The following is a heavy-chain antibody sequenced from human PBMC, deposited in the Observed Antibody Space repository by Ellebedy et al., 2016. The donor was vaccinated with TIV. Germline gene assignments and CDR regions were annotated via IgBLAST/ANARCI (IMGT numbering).Heavy chain of an antibody. Sequence: SVKVSCXASGGTSTGLPISWVRQAPGQGLEWAGGIIPTAGIVDYSQKLQGRVTITADESSNTTYMELRSLRSEDTAVYYCARDKAHCDGSRCVGGNWFGPWGQGTLVTVSS. CDR2: IIPTAGIV. J-gene: IGHJ5*02. V-gene: IGHV1-69*10. CDR3: ARDKAHCDGSRCVGGNWFGP. CDR1: GGTSTGLP. D-gene: IGHD2-21*01.